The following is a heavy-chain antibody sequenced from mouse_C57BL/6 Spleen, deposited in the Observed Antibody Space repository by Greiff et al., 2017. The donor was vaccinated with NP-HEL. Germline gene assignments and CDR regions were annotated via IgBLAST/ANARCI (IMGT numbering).Heavy chain of an antibody. CDR1: GYAFSSSW. CDR3: ARRGIYGNYVDY. V-gene: IGHV1-82*01. Sequence: VKLMESGPELVKPGASVKISCKASGYAFSSSWMNWVKQRPGKGLEWIGRIYPGDGDTNYNGKFKGKATLTADKSSSTAYMQLSSLTSEDSAVYFCARRGIYGNYVDYWGQGTTLTVSS. CDR2: IYPGDGDT. D-gene: IGHD2-1*01. J-gene: IGHJ2*01.